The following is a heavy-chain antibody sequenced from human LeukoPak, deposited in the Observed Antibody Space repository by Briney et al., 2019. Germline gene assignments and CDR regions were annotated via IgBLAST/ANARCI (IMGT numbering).Heavy chain of an antibody. CDR3: ASGGWYRGY. Sequence: SETLSLTCTVSGGSISSYYWSWVRQPPGKGLEWIGYIYYGGSTNYNPSLESRVTISVDTSKNHFSLDLTSVTAADTAVYYCASGGWYRGYWGQGTLVTVSS. CDR1: GGSISSYY. V-gene: IGHV4-59*12. CDR2: IYYGGST. J-gene: IGHJ4*02. D-gene: IGHD2-15*01.